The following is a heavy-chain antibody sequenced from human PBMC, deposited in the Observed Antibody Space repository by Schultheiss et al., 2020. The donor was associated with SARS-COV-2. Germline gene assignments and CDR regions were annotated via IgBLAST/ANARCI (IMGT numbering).Heavy chain of an antibody. CDR3: ARDTRDAVGSHLDY. D-gene: IGHD4-23*01. CDR2: IWHDGSNK. Sequence: GGSLRLSCAASGFSFSYYGMHWVRQAPGKGLEWVAVIWHDGSNKYYADSVKGRFTISRDTAKRSLFLHMNSLRVEDTGVYYCARDTRDAVGSHLDYWGQGTPVTVSS. V-gene: IGHV3-33*08. CDR1: GFSFSYYG. J-gene: IGHJ4*02.